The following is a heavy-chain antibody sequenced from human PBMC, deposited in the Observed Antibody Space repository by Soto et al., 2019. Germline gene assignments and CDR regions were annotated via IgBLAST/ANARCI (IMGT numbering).Heavy chain of an antibody. Sequence: ESGGGLVQPGGSLRLSCAASGFTFSSYSMNWVRQAPGKGLEWVSYISSSSSTIYYADSVKGRFTISRDNAKNSLYLQMNSLRAEDTAVYYCAREGFYYYYGMDVWGQGTTVTVSS. CDR1: GFTFSSYS. V-gene: IGHV3-48*01. CDR2: ISSSSSTI. J-gene: IGHJ6*02. CDR3: AREGFYYYYGMDV.